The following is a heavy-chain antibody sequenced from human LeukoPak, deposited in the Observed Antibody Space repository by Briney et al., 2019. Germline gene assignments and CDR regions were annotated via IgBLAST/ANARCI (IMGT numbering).Heavy chain of an antibody. D-gene: IGHD1-26*01. CDR3: ARAFEGRLVGATAY. Sequence: PGGSLRLSCAASGFTSTSYAMHWVRQAPGKGLEWVAVISYDGSNKYYADSVKGRFTISRDNSKNTLYLQMNSLIAEDTAVYYCARAFEGRLVGATAYWGQGTLVTVSS. V-gene: IGHV3-30*04. CDR1: GFTSTSYA. CDR2: ISYDGSNK. J-gene: IGHJ4*02.